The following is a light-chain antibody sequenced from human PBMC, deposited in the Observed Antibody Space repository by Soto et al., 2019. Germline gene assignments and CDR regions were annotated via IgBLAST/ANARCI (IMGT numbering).Light chain of an antibody. CDR1: QSISSW. J-gene: IGKJ4*01. Sequence: GDRVTITCRASQSISSWWAWYQQKPGKAPKLLIYDASSLESGVPSRFSGTGLGTEFTLTIGSLQPDDFATYYCLQHNSYPLTFGGGTKVDIK. V-gene: IGKV1-5*01. CDR2: DAS. CDR3: LQHNSYPLT.